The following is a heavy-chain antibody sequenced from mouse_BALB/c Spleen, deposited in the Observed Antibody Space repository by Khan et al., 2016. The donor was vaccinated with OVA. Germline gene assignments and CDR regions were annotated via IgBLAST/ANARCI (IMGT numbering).Heavy chain of an antibody. J-gene: IGHJ2*01. Sequence: VQLQESGAELMKPGASVKISCKATGYTFSNYWIEWVKQRPGHGLEWIGEILPGSGCTNYNERFKGKATFTSDTSSNTAYMQLSSLTSEDSAVYFGARVKHGSGDSFDYWGQGTIVTVSS. D-gene: IGHD1-1*01. V-gene: IGHV1-9*01. CDR3: ARVKHGSGDSFDY. CDR2: ILPGSGCT. CDR1: GYTFSNYW.